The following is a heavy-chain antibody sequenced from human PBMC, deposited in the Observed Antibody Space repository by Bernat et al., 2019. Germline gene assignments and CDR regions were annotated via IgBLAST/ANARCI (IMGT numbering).Heavy chain of an antibody. CDR2: ISSSSSTI. CDR1: GFTFSSYG. D-gene: IGHD3-22*01. CDR3: ARGIPYYYDSSGYYYHRSLDY. V-gene: IGHV3-48*02. Sequence: VQLVESGGGVVQPGRSLRLSCAASGFTFSSYGMHWVRQAPGKGLEWVSYISSSSSTIYYADSVKGRFTISRDNAKNSLYLQMNSLRDEDTAVYYCARGIPYYYDSSGYYYHRSLDYWGQGTLVTVSS. J-gene: IGHJ4*02.